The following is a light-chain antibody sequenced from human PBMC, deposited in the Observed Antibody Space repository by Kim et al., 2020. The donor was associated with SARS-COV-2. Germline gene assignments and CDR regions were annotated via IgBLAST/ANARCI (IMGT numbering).Light chain of an antibody. CDR3: CSYAGTYIFV. Sequence: GQYIPHSCTGTSNDVGNVDDVSCDQHHPGKAPKLIISDVSARPSGVPDRFSALKSGNTASLTISGLQAEDEADYYCCSYAGTYIFVFGGGTKLTVL. CDR1: SNDVGNVDD. V-gene: IGLV2-11*01. CDR2: DVS. J-gene: IGLJ3*02.